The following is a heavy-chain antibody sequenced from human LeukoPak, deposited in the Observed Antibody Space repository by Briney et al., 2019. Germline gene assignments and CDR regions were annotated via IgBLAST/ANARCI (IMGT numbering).Heavy chain of an antibody. D-gene: IGHD6-13*01. J-gene: IGHJ3*02. V-gene: IGHV3-23*01. CDR1: GFTFSSCA. Sequence: HPGGSLRLSCAASGFTFSSCAMSWVRQAPGKGLEWVSGISGSGGSTYYADSVKGRFTISRDNSKNTLYLQMNSLRAEDTAVYYCAKGEYSSSWNNNAFDIWGQGTMVTVSS. CDR3: AKGEYSSSWNNNAFDI. CDR2: ISGSGGST.